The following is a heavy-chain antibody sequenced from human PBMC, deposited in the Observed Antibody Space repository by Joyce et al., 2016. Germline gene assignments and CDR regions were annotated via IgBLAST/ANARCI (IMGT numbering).Heavy chain of an antibody. CDR1: GFTVMNNY. V-gene: IGHV3-53*01. Sequence: EVQLVESGGGLYQPGGSLRLSCAASGFTVMNNYMTWGRQAPGKGLEWVSRIYSGGATYYADSVQGRSTISRDRSKVTLYLQMNSLRAEDTAVYYCATLGQWGQGTLVTVSS. CDR2: IYSGGAT. D-gene: IGHD6-6*01. J-gene: IGHJ4*02. CDR3: ATLGQ.